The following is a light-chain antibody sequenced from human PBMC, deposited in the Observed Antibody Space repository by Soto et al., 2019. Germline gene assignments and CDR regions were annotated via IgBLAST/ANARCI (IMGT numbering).Light chain of an antibody. Sequence: DIVLTQSPATLSLSPGERATLSCRASQSVRSYLAWYQQKPGQAPRLLIYDASNRATGIPARFSGSGSGTDFTLTISSLEPEDFAVYYCQERSNWPPRYTFGPGTKVDIK. CDR1: QSVRSY. CDR3: QERSNWPPRYT. CDR2: DAS. J-gene: IGKJ3*01. V-gene: IGKV3-11*01.